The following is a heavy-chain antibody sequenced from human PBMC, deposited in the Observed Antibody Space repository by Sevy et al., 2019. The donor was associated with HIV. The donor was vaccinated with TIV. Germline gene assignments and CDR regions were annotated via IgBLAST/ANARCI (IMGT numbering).Heavy chain of an antibody. CDR1: GYTFTSYY. Sequence: ASVKVSCKASGYTFTSYYMHWVRQAPGQGLEWMGIINPSGGSKSYAQKFQGRVTMTRDTSTGTVYMDLSSLRSEDTAVYYCARDTRAGDSDAFDIWGQGTMVTVSS. CDR3: ARDTRAGDSDAFDI. D-gene: IGHD2-21*02. V-gene: IGHV1-46*01. CDR2: INPSGGSK. J-gene: IGHJ3*02.